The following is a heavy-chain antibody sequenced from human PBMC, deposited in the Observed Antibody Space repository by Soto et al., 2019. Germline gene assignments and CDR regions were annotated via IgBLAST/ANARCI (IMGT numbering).Heavy chain of an antibody. CDR1: GFTFTSSA. V-gene: IGHV1-58*01. J-gene: IGHJ4*02. CDR3: AATMVRGVIRGGDY. CDR2: IVVGSGNT. Sequence: QMQLVQSGPEVKKPGTSVKVSCKASGFTFTSSAVQWVRQARGQRLEWIGWIVVGSGNTNYAQKFQERVTITRDMSTSTAYVGLSGLRSEDTAVYYCAATMVRGVIRGGDYLGQGTLVTVSS. D-gene: IGHD3-10*01.